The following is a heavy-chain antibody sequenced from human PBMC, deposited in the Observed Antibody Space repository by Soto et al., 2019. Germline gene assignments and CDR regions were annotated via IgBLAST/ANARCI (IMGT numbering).Heavy chain of an antibody. V-gene: IGHV3-53*01. Sequence: GGSLRLSCAASGFSVGGDYISWVRQAPGKGLEWVSIMHAGGTTFYADSVKDRFTFSRDSSKNTLYLQMNSLKAADTAVYYCARVLLQGGLDVWGQGTTVTVSS. D-gene: IGHD1-26*01. CDR2: MHAGGTT. CDR3: ARVLLQGGLDV. CDR1: GFSVGGDY. J-gene: IGHJ6*02.